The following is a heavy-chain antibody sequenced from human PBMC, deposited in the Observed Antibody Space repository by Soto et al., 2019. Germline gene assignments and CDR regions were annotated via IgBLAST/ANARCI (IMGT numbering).Heavy chain of an antibody. Sequence: EVQLVESGGGLVQPGGSLRLSCAASGFSFSSYAMNWVRQAPGKGLEWLSYISESSSNIYYADSVKGRFTIYRDNAKNSLYQQKNSKRDEDTAVYYCANLFGSSWHVDYRGQGSRVTVSS. CDR2: ISESSSNI. J-gene: IGHJ4*02. CDR1: GFSFSSYA. D-gene: IGHD6-13*01. CDR3: ANLFGSSWHVDY. V-gene: IGHV3-48*02.